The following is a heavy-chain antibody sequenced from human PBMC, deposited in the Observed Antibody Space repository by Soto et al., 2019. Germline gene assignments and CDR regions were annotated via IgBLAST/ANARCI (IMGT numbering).Heavy chain of an antibody. CDR3: AKPRGGGSGYLNWFDP. CDR1: GGSISSSSYY. Sequence: SETLSLTCTVSGGSISSSSYYWGWIRQPPGKGLEWIGSIYYSGSTYYNPSLKSRVTISVDTSKNQFSLKLSSVTAADTAVYYCAKPRGGGSGYLNWFDPWGQGTLVT. V-gene: IGHV4-39*01. CDR2: IYYSGST. D-gene: IGHD3-22*01. J-gene: IGHJ5*02.